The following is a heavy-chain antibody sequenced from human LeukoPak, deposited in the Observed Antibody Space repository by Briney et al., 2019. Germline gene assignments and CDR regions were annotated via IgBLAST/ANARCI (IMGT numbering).Heavy chain of an antibody. CDR1: GGSISSGSYY. V-gene: IGHV4-61*02. J-gene: IGHJ6*03. Sequence: SETLSLTCTVSGGSISSGSYYWSWIRQPAGKGLEWIGRIYTSGSTNYNPSLKSRVTISVDTSKNQFSLKLSSVTAADTAVYYCAGVSPHMDVWGKGTTVTISS. CDR2: IYTSGST. CDR3: AGVSPHMDV.